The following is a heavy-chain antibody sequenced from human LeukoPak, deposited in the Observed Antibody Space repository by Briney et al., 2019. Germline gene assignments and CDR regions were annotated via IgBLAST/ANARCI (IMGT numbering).Heavy chain of an antibody. J-gene: IGHJ3*02. D-gene: IGHD2-2*01. Sequence: PSQTLSLTCTVSGGSISSGDYYWSWIRQPPGKGLEWIGYIYYSGSTYYNPSLKSRVTISVDTSKNQFSLKLSSVTAADTAVYYCARDGVVPAAAMLDAFDTWGQGTMVTASS. CDR1: GGSISSGDYY. V-gene: IGHV4-30-4*08. CDR2: IYYSGST. CDR3: ARDGVVPAAAMLDAFDT.